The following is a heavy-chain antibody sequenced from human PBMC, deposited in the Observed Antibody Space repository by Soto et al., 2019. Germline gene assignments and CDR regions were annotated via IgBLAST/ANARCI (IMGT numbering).Heavy chain of an antibody. Sequence: ASVKVSCKSSGYTFTSHGFAWVRQAPGQGLEWMGWISTFNGKTDYAQKFQGRLTMTADTRTITGYMELSSLRSDDTAVYYCARSLTEGATYREDAFDLWGQGTKVTVSS. V-gene: IGHV1-18*01. J-gene: IGHJ3*01. CDR3: ARSLTEGATYREDAFDL. D-gene: IGHD1-26*01. CDR2: ISTFNGKT. CDR1: GYTFTSHG.